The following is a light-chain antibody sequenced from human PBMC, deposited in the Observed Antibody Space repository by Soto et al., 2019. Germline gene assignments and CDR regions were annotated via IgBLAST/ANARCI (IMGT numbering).Light chain of an antibody. J-gene: IGLJ2*01. CDR1: SSNIGNNY. Sequence: QAVVTQPPSVSAAPGQKVTISCSGSSSNIGNNYLYWYQQLPGTAPKLLIYDNDKRPSGIPDRFSGSKSGTSATLGITGLQTGDEADYYCGTWDSSLSAVVFGGGTKVTVL. CDR3: GTWDSSLSAVV. V-gene: IGLV1-51*01. CDR2: DND.